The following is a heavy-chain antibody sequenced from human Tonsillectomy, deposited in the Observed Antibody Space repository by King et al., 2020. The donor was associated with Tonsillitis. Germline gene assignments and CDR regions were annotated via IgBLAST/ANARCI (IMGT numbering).Heavy chain of an antibody. V-gene: IGHV3-74*01. D-gene: IGHD3-16*01. Sequence: VQLVESGGGLVQPGGSLRLSCAASGFTFSSYWMHWVRQAPGKGLVWVSRINSDGSSTSYADSVKGRFTISRDNAKNTLYLQMNSLRAEDTAVYYCASGRTLVGETTDPFDYWGQGTLVTVSS. CDR2: INSDGSST. J-gene: IGHJ4*02. CDR1: GFTFSSYW. CDR3: ASGRTLVGETTDPFDY.